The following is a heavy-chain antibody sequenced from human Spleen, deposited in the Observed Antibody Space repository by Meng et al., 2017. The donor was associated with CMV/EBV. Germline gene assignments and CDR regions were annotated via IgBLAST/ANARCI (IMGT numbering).Heavy chain of an antibody. CDR2: IIPIFGTA. Sequence: SVKVSCKASGGTFSSYAISWVRQAPGQGLEWMGGIIPIFGTANYAQKFQGRVTITTDESTSTAYMELSSLRSEDTAVYYCARDVEKSTSSPDYWGQGTLVTVSS. D-gene: IGHD6-6*01. CDR3: ARDVEKSTSSPDY. V-gene: IGHV1-69*05. CDR1: GGTFSSYA. J-gene: IGHJ4*02.